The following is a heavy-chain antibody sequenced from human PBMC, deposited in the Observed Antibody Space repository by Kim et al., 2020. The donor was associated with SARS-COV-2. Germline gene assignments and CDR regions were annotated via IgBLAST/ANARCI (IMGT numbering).Heavy chain of an antibody. V-gene: IGHV3-23*01. CDR3: AKDEGWNYRAGYYYGMDV. D-gene: IGHD1-7*01. Sequence: GGSLRLSCAASGFTFSSYAMSWVRQAPGKGLEWVSAISGSGGSTYYADSVKGRFTISRDNSKNTLYLQMNSLRAEDTAVYYCAKDEGWNYRAGYYYGMDVWGQGTTVTVSS. J-gene: IGHJ6*02. CDR2: ISGSGGST. CDR1: GFTFSSYA.